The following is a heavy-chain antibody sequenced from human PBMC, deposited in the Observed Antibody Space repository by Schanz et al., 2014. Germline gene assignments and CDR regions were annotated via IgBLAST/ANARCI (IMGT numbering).Heavy chain of an antibody. CDR1: GFIFNDYY. CDR3: ARRGGGGIFDFEDF. J-gene: IGHJ1*01. CDR2: ISRDGTTS. D-gene: IGHD3-9*01. V-gene: IGHV3-11*01. Sequence: QVQLVESGGGLVKPGGSLRLSCAASGFIFNDYYMNWIRQAPGKGLEWLSYISRDGTTSYYADSVKGRFTISRDNAKNSLYLEMTSLRGEDTAVYYCARRGGGGIFDFEDFWGLGTLVTVSS.